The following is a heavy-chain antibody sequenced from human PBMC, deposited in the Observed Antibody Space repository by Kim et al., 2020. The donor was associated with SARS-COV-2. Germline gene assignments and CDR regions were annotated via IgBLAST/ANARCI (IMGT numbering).Heavy chain of an antibody. V-gene: IGHV3-33*05. CDR2: ISYDGSNK. D-gene: IGHD3-10*01. CDR1: GFTFSSYG. CDR3: ARVEPHEWGFYYYGSGKMVY. J-gene: IGHJ4*02. Sequence: GGSLRLSCAASGFTFSSYGMHWVRQAPGKGLEWVAVISYDGSNKYYADSVKGRFTISRDNSKNTLYLQMNSLRAEDTAVYYCARVEPHEWGFYYYGSGKMVYWGQGTLVTVSS.